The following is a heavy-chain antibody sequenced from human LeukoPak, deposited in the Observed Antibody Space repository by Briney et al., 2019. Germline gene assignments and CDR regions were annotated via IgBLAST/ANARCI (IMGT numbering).Heavy chain of an antibody. CDR3: ARSRYCSSTSCQGFDP. CDR2: ISSGSSII. D-gene: IGHD2-2*01. CDR1: GFTFSSYS. V-gene: IGHV3-48*04. J-gene: IGHJ5*02. Sequence: GGSLRLSCAASGFTFSSYSMNWVRQAPGKGLEWVPYISSGSSIIYYADSVKGRFTISRDNAKNSLYLQMNSLRAEDTAVYYCARSRYCSSTSCQGFDPWGQGTLVTVSS.